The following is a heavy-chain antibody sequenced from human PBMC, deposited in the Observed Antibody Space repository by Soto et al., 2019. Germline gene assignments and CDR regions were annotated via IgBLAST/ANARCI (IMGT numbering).Heavy chain of an antibody. CDR2: ISGSGGST. V-gene: IGHV3-23*01. D-gene: IGHD6-19*01. J-gene: IGHJ4*02. Sequence: GESLKISCAASGFTFSSYAMSWVRQAPGKGLEWVSAISGSGGSTYYADSVKGRFTISRDNSKNTLYLQMNSLRAEDTAVYYCAKDSYSSGWYERPYYFDYWGQGTLVTVSS. CDR1: GFTFSSYA. CDR3: AKDSYSSGWYERPYYFDY.